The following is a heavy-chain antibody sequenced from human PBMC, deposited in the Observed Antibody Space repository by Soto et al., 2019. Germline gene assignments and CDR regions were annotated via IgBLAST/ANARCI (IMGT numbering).Heavy chain of an antibody. CDR3: MRLGYYDNSGHEGDY. J-gene: IGHJ4*02. CDR2: INSSDGST. V-gene: IGHV1-46*01. D-gene: IGHD3-22*01. Sequence: QVQLLQSGAEVKKPGASVKVSCKTSGYNFINYYIHWVRQAPGQGLEWMALINSSDGSTTYAQKFKGRVTMTRDTYTSTVYMELSSLRSEDMAVYDCMRLGYYDNSGHEGDYWGQGTLVTVSS. CDR1: GYNFINYY.